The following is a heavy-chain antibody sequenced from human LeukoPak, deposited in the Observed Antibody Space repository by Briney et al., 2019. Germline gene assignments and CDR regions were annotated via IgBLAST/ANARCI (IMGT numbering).Heavy chain of an antibody. Sequence: PGRSLRLSCAASGFTFSSYAIHSVRQAPGKRLEWVAVISYDGSNKYYADSVKGRFTISRDNAKNSLYLQMNSLRAEDTAVYYCAGGLIAVAGRVFDYWGQGTLVTVSS. J-gene: IGHJ4*02. CDR2: ISYDGSNK. V-gene: IGHV3-30*04. CDR1: GFTFSSYA. D-gene: IGHD6-19*01. CDR3: AGGLIAVAGRVFDY.